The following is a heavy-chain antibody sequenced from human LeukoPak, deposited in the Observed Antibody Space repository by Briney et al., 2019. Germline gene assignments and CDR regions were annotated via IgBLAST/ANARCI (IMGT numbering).Heavy chain of an antibody. Sequence: ASVTVSFKASGYTFTDYYMHWVRQAPGQGLEWMGWSNPNSGGTKCAQNFQGRVTMTRDTSMNTAYMELSRLRSDDTAVYYCARALSVYSGYDDAVDIWGQGTMVTVSS. D-gene: IGHD5-12*01. J-gene: IGHJ3*02. CDR3: ARALSVYSGYDDAVDI. CDR2: SNPNSGGT. CDR1: GYTFTDYY. V-gene: IGHV1-2*02.